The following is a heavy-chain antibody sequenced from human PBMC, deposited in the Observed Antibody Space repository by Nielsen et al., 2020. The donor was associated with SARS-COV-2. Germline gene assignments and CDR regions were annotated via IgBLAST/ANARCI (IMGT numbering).Heavy chain of an antibody. D-gene: IGHD3-10*01. CDR2: IKQDGSEK. CDR3: ARWRLWFGELYFDY. Sequence: GESLKISCAASGFTFSSYWMSWVRQAPGKGLEWVANIKQDGSEKYYVDSVKGRFTIPRDNAKNSLYLQMNSLRAEDTAVYYCARWRLWFGELYFDYWGQGTLVTVSS. J-gene: IGHJ4*02. V-gene: IGHV3-7*01. CDR1: GFTFSSYW.